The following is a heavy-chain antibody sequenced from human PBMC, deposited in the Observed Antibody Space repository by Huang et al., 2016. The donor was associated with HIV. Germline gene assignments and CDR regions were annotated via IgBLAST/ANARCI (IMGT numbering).Heavy chain of an antibody. J-gene: IGHJ4*02. Sequence: MVESGGGLVQPGGSLRLSCSASGFTCGQSWMTWVRQAPGKVRQWLSNIRTRGVETYYAAAVMGRFTTSRDNARNSVYLQMDNLRVDDTAVYYCGMASAYREYGADFWGQGTLFTVSS. CDR1: GFTCGQSW. V-gene: IGHV3-7*01. D-gene: IGHD4-17*01. CDR3: GMASAYREYGADF. CDR2: IRTRGVET.